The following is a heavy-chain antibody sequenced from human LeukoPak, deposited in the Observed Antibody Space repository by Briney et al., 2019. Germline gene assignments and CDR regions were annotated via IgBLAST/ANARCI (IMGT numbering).Heavy chain of an antibody. V-gene: IGHV4-59*08. CDR1: GGSISSYY. J-gene: IGHJ5*02. D-gene: IGHD4-17*01. CDR3: ARAVMTTVTTEGEWFDP. CDR2: IYYSGST. Sequence: SETLSLTCTVSGGSISSYYWSWIRQPPGKGLEWIGYIYYSGSTNYNPSLKSRVTISVDTSKNQFSLKLSSVTAADTAVYYCARAVMTTVTTEGEWFDPWGQGTLVTVSS.